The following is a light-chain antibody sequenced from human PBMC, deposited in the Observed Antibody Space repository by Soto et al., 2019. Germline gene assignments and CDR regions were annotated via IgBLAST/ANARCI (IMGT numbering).Light chain of an antibody. Sequence: QSALPQPRSVSGSPGQSVTISCSGTSSDVGGYEYVSWYQQHPGKAPTLIIYHVAQRPSGVPDRFSASKSGTTDSLTISGLQAEYEAEYFCCSYAAGQTLVFGGGTKLTVL. CDR2: HVA. CDR3: CSYAAGQTLV. J-gene: IGLJ2*01. V-gene: IGLV2-11*01. CDR1: SSDVGGYEY.